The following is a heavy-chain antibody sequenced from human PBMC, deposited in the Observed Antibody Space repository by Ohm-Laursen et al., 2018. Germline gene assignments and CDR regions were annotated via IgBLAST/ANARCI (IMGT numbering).Heavy chain of an antibody. J-gene: IGHJ4*02. CDR1: GFTISSSA. V-gene: IGHV3-23*01. Sequence: SLRLSCAASGFTISSSAMNWVRQAPGKGLEWVSAISGSASRTYYSDSVKGRFTISRDNSKNTLYLQMNSLRAEDTALYYCAKRKVVAAAGPFDFWGQGTLVTVSS. CDR2: ISGSASRT. D-gene: IGHD6-13*01. CDR3: AKRKVVAAAGPFDF.